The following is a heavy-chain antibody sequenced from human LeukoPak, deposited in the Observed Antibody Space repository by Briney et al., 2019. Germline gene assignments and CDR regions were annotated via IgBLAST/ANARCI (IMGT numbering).Heavy chain of an antibody. J-gene: IGHJ4*02. V-gene: IGHV1-69*01. CDR1: GGTFSSYA. D-gene: IGHD3-10*01. CDR2: IIPIFGTA. CDR3: ASRGETWFGELLSNVLFDY. Sequence: AASVKVSCKASGGTFSSYAISWVRQAPGQGLEWMGGIIPIFGTANYAQKFQGRVTITADESTSTAYMELSSLRSEDTAVYYCASRGETWFGELLSNVLFDYWGQGTLVTVSS.